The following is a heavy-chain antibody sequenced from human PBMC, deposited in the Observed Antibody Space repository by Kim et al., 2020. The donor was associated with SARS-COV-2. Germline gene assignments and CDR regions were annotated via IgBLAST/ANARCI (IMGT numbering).Heavy chain of an antibody. CDR3: ARDQLYGGNPNWFDP. J-gene: IGHJ5*02. CDR2: ISSSSSTI. D-gene: IGHD2-15*01. V-gene: IGHV3-48*02. CDR1: GFTFSSYS. Sequence: GGSLRLSCAASGFTFSSYSMNWVRQAPGKGLEWVSYISSSSSTIYYADSVKGRFTISRDNAKNSLYLQMNSLRDEDTAVYYCARDQLYGGNPNWFDPWGQGTLVTVSS.